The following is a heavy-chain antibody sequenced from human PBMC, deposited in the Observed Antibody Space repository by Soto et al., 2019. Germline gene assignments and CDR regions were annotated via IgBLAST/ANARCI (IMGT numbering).Heavy chain of an antibody. D-gene: IGHD2-8*01. Sequence: PSETLSLTCTVSGGSISSGGYYWSWIRQHPGKGLEWIGYIYYSGSTYYNPSLKSRVTISVDTSKNQFSLKLSSVTAADTAVYYRARRGPGYCTNGVCYHFDYWGQGTLVTVSS. V-gene: IGHV4-31*03. CDR3: ARRGPGYCTNGVCYHFDY. CDR2: IYYSGST. J-gene: IGHJ4*02. CDR1: GGSISSGGYY.